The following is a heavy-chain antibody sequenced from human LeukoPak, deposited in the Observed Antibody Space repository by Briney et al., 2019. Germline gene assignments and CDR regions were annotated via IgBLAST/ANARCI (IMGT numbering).Heavy chain of an antibody. J-gene: IGHJ5*02. Sequence: GGSLRLSCAASGFTFSDYYMSWIRQAPGKGLEWVSYISSSGSTIYYADSVKGRFTISRDNAKNSLYLQMNSLRAEDTAVYYCARVVVAATNWFDPWGQGTLVTVFS. CDR3: ARVVVAATNWFDP. CDR2: ISSSGSTI. CDR1: GFTFSDYY. D-gene: IGHD2-15*01. V-gene: IGHV3-11*01.